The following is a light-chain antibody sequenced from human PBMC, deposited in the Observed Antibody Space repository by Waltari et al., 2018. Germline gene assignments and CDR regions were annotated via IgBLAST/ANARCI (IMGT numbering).Light chain of an antibody. CDR3: QQSYSTPPLT. Sequence: DIQMTQSPSSLSASVGDSVTITCRASQSISSYLNWYQQKPGKAPKLLIYAASSLQSGVPSRFSVSGSGTDFTLTISSLQPEDFATYDCQQSYSTPPLTFGGGTKVEIK. J-gene: IGKJ4*01. CDR1: QSISSY. CDR2: AAS. V-gene: IGKV1-39*01.